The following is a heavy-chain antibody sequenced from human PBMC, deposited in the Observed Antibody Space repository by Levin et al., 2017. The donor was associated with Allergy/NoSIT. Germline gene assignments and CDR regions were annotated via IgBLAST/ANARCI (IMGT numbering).Heavy chain of an antibody. Sequence: GESLKISCAASGFTFSSYGMHWVRQAPGKGLEWVAVIWYDGSNKYYADSVKGRFTISRDNSKNTLYLQMNSLRAEDTAVYYCASMIGYSSGGYEYFQHWGQGTLVTVSS. J-gene: IGHJ1*01. V-gene: IGHV3-33*01. CDR3: ASMIGYSSGGYEYFQH. CDR2: IWYDGSNK. CDR1: GFTFSSYG. D-gene: IGHD6-19*01.